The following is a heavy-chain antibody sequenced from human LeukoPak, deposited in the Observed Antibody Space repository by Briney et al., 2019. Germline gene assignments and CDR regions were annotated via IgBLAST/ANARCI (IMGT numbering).Heavy chain of an antibody. V-gene: IGHV1-2*02. D-gene: IGHD5-18*01. Sequence: GASVKVSCKASGYTFTGYYMHWVRQAPGQGLGWMGWINPNSGGTNYAQKFQGRVTMTRDMSTSTVYMELSSLRSEDTAVYYCANVDTAMAYAFDIWGQGTMVTVSS. CDR1: GYTFTGYY. J-gene: IGHJ3*02. CDR3: ANVDTAMAYAFDI. CDR2: INPNSGGT.